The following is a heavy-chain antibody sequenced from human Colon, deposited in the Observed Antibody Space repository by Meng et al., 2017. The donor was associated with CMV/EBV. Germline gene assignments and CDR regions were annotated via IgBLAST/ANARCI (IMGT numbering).Heavy chain of an antibody. Sequence: GESLKISCVASGFTFSSYAMHWVRQAPGKGMEWVAVISFNGRNKTYTDSVRGRFTISRDNSKDTLYLQMDSLRAEDTAVYYCARDPTYYYGSGSYYNGNYYYYGMDVWGQGTTVTVSS. CDR2: ISFNGRNK. J-gene: IGHJ6*02. CDR3: ARDPTYYYGSGSYYNGNYYYYGMDV. CDR1: GFTFSSYA. D-gene: IGHD3-10*01. V-gene: IGHV3-30*04.